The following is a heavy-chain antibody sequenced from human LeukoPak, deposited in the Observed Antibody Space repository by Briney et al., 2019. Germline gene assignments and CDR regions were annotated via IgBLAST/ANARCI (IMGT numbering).Heavy chain of an antibody. D-gene: IGHD6-13*01. J-gene: IGHJ4*02. CDR2: MNPNSGNT. CDR3: ARSRAHRYSSSWYSFPY. V-gene: IGHV1-8*01. Sequence: ASVKVSCKASGYTFTSYDINWVRQATGQGLGWMGWMNPNSGNTGYAQKFQGRVTMTRNTSISTAYMELSSLRSEDTAVYYCARSRAHRYSSSWYSFPYWGQGTLVTVSS. CDR1: GYTFTSYD.